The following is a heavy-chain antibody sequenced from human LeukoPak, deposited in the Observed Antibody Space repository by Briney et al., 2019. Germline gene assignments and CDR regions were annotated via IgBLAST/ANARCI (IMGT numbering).Heavy chain of an antibody. CDR2: ISYDGSDK. V-gene: IGHV3-30*03. J-gene: IGHJ4*02. D-gene: IGHD3-10*01. CDR1: GFTFSSYG. Sequence: PGGSLRLSCAASGFTFSSYGMHWVRQAPGKGLDWVAVISYDGSDKYYTDSGKGRFTISRDNSKNTLYLEMNSLRVEDTAVYYCTTDKGGGPGDWGQGTLVTVSS. CDR3: TTDKGGGPGD.